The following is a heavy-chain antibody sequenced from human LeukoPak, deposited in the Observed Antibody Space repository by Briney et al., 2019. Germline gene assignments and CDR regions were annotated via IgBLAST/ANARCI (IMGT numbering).Heavy chain of an antibody. D-gene: IGHD2-21*02. CDR2: ISSGSIYI. Sequence: GGSLRLSCAASGFTFSSYWMHWVRQAPGKGLVWVSSISSGSIYIFYADSVKGRFTISRDNAKNSLYLQMNSLRDEDTAVYYCARDGSPYCGGDCYPDAFDIWGQGTMVTVSS. J-gene: IGHJ3*02. V-gene: IGHV3-21*01. CDR1: GFTFSSYW. CDR3: ARDGSPYCGGDCYPDAFDI.